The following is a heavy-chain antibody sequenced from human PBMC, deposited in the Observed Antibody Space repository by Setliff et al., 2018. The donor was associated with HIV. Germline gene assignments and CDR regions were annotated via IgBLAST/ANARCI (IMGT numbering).Heavy chain of an antibody. V-gene: IGHV1-46*01. Sequence: GASVKVSCKASGYMFTNYDINWVRQATGQGLEWMGIINPLGGNTNYYAQKFQGRVTMTRDTSTSTIHMELSSLRSEDTAVYYCERDFEGMSTIDGFEDWGQGTMVTVSS. D-gene: IGHD1-1*01. CDR2: INPLGGNT. CDR1: GYMFTNYD. J-gene: IGHJ5*01. CDR3: ERDFEGMSTIDGFED.